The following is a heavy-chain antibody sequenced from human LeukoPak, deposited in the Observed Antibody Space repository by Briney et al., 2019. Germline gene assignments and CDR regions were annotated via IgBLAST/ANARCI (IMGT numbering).Heavy chain of an antibody. D-gene: IGHD3-16*01. CDR2: IIPIFGTA. Sequence: SVKVSCKASGGTFSSYAISWVRQAPGQGLEWWGGIIPIFGTANYAQKFQGRVTITADESTSTAYMELSSLRSEDTAVYYCARVHNGWGDAFDIWGQGTMVTVSS. J-gene: IGHJ3*02. V-gene: IGHV1-69*01. CDR1: GGTFSSYA. CDR3: ARVHNGWGDAFDI.